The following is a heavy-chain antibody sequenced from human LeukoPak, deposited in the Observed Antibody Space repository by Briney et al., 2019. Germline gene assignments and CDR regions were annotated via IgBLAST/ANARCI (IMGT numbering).Heavy chain of an antibody. CDR1: GFTFSSYA. D-gene: IGHD6-13*01. J-gene: IGHJ4*02. CDR3: ATDLGQQLVQGYFDY. Sequence: GGSLSLTCAAYGFTFSSYALSWIRQAPGKGLEWVSAISGSGGSTYYADPVRRLFIIARNNTKNFLYMQMTGPSAEATAVYYCATDLGQQLVQGYFDYWGQGTLVTVSS. CDR2: ISGSGGST. V-gene: IGHV3-23*01.